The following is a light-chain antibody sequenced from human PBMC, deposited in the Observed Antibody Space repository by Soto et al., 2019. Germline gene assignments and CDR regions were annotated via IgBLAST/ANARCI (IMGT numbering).Light chain of an antibody. J-gene: IGLJ1*01. V-gene: IGLV2-14*03. CDR2: DVS. Sequence: QSVLTPPASVSGSPGQSITISCTGASSDVGNYNYVSWYQQHPGKAPKLIIYDVSNRPSGVSNRFSGSKSGNTASLTISGLQAEDEADYYCSSYTSSTTLYVFGTGTKVTVL. CDR1: SSDVGNYNY. CDR3: SSYTSSTTLYV.